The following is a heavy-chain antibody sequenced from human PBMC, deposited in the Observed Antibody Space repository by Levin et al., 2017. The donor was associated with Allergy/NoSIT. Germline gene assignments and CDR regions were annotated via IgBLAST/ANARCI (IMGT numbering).Heavy chain of an antibody. D-gene: IGHD3-16*01. J-gene: IGHJ4*02. Sequence: LSLPCAASGFTFSNSAMSWVRQAPGKGLEWVSTSGSGGSTYYADSVKGRFTISRDNSKSTLYLQMNSLRVEDTAVYYCAKVGLRLGGDYWGQGTLVTVSS. CDR3: AKVGLRLGGDY. CDR1: GFTFSNSA. CDR2: SGSGGST. V-gene: IGHV3-23*01.